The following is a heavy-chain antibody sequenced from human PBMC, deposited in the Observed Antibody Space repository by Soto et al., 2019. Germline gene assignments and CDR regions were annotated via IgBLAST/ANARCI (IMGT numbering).Heavy chain of an antibody. J-gene: IGHJ5*02. V-gene: IGHV1-2*02. CDR2: INPNSGGT. CDR3: ARALAPVGWFDP. CDR1: GYTFTGYY. Sequence: GSVKVSCKASGYTFTGYYMHWVRQAPGQGLEWMGWINPNSGGTNYAQKFQGRVTMTRDTSISTAYMELSRLRSDDTAVYYCARALAPVGWFDPWGQGTLVTVSS.